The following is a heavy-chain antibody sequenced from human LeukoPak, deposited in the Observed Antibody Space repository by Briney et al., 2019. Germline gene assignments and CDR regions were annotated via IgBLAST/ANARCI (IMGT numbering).Heavy chain of an antibody. CDR1: GFTFDDYA. Sequence: GGSLRLSCAASGFTFDDYAMHWARKAQGKGLEWVSGISWNSGNIGYADSVKGRFTISRDNAKNSLYLQMNSLRAEDTALYYCAKDSNYYGMDVWGQGTTVTVSS. J-gene: IGHJ6*02. CDR2: ISWNSGNI. V-gene: IGHV3-9*01. CDR3: AKDSNYYGMDV.